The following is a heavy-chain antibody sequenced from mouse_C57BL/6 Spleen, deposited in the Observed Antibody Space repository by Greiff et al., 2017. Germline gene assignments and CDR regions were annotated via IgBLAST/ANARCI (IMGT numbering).Heavy chain of an antibody. CDR2: INPNNGGT. CDR3: ARPRRGSSSFDY. Sequence: DVKLQESGPELVKPGASVKMSCKASGYTFTDYNMHWVKQSHGKSLEWIGYINPNNGGTSYNQKFKGKATLTVNKSSSTAYMELRSLTSEDSAVYYCARPRRGSSSFDYWGQGTTLTVSS. V-gene: IGHV1-22*01. J-gene: IGHJ2*01. CDR1: GYTFTDYN. D-gene: IGHD1-1*01.